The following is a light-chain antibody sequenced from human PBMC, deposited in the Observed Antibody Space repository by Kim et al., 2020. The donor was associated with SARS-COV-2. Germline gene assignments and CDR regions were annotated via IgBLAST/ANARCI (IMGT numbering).Light chain of an antibody. CDR1: QSISSIH. V-gene: IGKV3-20*01. Sequence: SPGERAPPSCRASQSISSIHVAWYQQKRGRAPRLIIYGISNRATDIPDRFSGSGAGTDFTLTISRLEPEDFAVYYCQQYADSPPTFGQGTKVDIK. J-gene: IGKJ1*01. CDR2: GIS. CDR3: QQYADSPPT.